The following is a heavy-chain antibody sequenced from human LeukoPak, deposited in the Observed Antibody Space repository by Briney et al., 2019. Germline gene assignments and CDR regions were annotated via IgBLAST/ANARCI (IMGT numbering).Heavy chain of an antibody. CDR3: ARDGRDIVVVVAATGDWFDP. CDR2: ISAYNGNT. CDR1: GYTFTSYG. V-gene: IGHV1-18*01. J-gene: IGHJ5*02. Sequence: GSVKASCKASGYTFTSYGISWVRQAPGQGLEWMGWISAYNGNTNYAQKLQGRVTMTTDTSTSTAYMELRSLRSDDTAVYYCARDGRDIVVVVAATGDWFDPWGQGTLVTVSS. D-gene: IGHD2-15*01.